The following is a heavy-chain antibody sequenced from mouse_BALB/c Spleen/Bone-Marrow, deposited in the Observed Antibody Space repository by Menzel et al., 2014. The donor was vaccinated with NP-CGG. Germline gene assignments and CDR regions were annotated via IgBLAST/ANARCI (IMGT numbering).Heavy chain of an antibody. Sequence: EVKVEESGGGLVQPGGSLKLSCAASGFTFSYYTMSWVRQTPEKRLEWVAYISNGGSTTYHPDTVKGRFTISRDNAKNTLYLQMSSLKSEDTAMYYCARDGYDVGCALDYWGQGTSVTVSS. J-gene: IGHJ4*01. CDR3: ARDGYDVGCALDY. CDR1: GFTFSYYT. CDR2: ISNGGSTT. D-gene: IGHD2-2*01. V-gene: IGHV5-12-2*01.